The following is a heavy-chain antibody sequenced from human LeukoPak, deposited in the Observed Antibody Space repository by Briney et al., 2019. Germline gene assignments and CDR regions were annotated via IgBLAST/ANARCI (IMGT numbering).Heavy chain of an antibody. CDR2: INHSGST. Sequence: SETLSLTCAVYGGSFSGYYWSWIRQPPGKGLEWIGEINHSGSTNYNPSLKSRVTISVDTSKNQSSLKLSSVTAADTAVYYCARAMRYYYDSSGLYYWGQGTLVTVSS. CDR1: GGSFSGYY. V-gene: IGHV4-34*01. J-gene: IGHJ4*02. D-gene: IGHD3-22*01. CDR3: ARAMRYYYDSSGLYY.